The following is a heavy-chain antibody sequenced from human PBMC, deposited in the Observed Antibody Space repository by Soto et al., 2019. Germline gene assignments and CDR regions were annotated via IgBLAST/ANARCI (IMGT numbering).Heavy chain of an antibody. J-gene: IGHJ4*02. CDR2: IIPIFGTA. V-gene: IGHV1-69*13. D-gene: IGHD2-15*01. CDR1: GGTFSSYA. CDR3: ARVPLGYCSGGSCPIHX. Sequence: ASVKVSCKASGGTFSSYAISWVRQAPGQGLEWMGVIIPIFGTANYAQKFQGRVTITADESTSTAYMELSSLRSEDTAVYYCARVPLGYCSGGSCPIHXWGQGTLVTVSX.